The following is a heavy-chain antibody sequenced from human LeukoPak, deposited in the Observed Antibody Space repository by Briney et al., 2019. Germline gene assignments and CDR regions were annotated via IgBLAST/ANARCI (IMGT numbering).Heavy chain of an antibody. V-gene: IGHV4-34*01. Sequence: SETLSLTCAVYGGTFRGYYWCWIRQPPGKGLEWIGEIHYTGATNYKPSLKSRVTISGDPSKNQVSLRVSSVTAADTAVYYCARGVLGPYYFDLWGRGTLVTVSS. J-gene: IGHJ2*01. CDR3: ARGVLGPYYFDL. CDR1: GGTFRGYY. D-gene: IGHD7-27*01. CDR2: IHYTGAT.